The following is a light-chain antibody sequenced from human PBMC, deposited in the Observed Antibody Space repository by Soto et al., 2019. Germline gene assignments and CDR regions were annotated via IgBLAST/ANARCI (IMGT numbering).Light chain of an antibody. V-gene: IGKV3-20*01. Sequence: EIVLTQSPGTLSLSPGERATLSCRASQSVRSSYLAWYQQKPGQAPRLLIYGASSRATGIPDRFSGSGSGTDFTLTISRLEPEDFAVYYCQQYVRAPRTFGQGTKVDIK. CDR1: QSVRSSY. CDR3: QQYVRAPRT. CDR2: GAS. J-gene: IGKJ1*01.